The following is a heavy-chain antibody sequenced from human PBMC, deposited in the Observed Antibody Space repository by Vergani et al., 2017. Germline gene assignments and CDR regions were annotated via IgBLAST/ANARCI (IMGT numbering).Heavy chain of an antibody. D-gene: IGHD6-19*01. V-gene: IGHV3-30*03. Sequence: QVQLVESGGGEVQPGRSLRLSCSAAGFPFSDYGVHWVRQAPGKGLEWVSVISYDGNKKNYADSVKGRFTISRDNSKNTLYLEMNAMRAEDTAVYYCASHIEVAARGLGDVWGKGTTVTVSS. CDR2: ISYDGNKK. CDR3: ASHIEVAARGLGDV. CDR1: GFPFSDYG. J-gene: IGHJ6*04.